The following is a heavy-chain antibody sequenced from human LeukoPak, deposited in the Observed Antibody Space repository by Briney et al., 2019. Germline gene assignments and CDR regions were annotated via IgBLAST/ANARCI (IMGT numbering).Heavy chain of an antibody. Sequence: ASVKVSCKASGYTFTSYDINWVRQATGQGLEWMGWMNPNSGNTGYAQKFQGRVTMTRNTSISTAYMELSSLRSEDTAVYYCAREQVAARTYYYYGMGVWGQGTTVTVSS. CDR2: MNPNSGNT. D-gene: IGHD6-6*01. V-gene: IGHV1-8*01. CDR3: AREQVAARTYYYYGMGV. J-gene: IGHJ6*02. CDR1: GYTFTSYD.